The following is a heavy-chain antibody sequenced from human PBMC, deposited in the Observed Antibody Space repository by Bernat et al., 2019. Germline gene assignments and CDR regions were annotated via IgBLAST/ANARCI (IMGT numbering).Heavy chain of an antibody. CDR3: ARLNGVFDY. CDR1: GGSISSYY. CDR2: IYYSGST. V-gene: IGHV4-59*08. D-gene: IGHD2-8*01. J-gene: IGHJ4*02. Sequence: QVQLQESGPGLVKPSETLSLTCTVSGGSISSYYWSWIRQPPGKGLDWIGYIYYSGSTNYNPSLKSRVTISVDTSKTQFSLKLSSVTAADMAVYYCARLNGVFDYWGQGTLVTVSS.